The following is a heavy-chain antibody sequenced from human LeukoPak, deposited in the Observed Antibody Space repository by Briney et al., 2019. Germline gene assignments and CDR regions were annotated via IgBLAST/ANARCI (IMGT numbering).Heavy chain of an antibody. J-gene: IGHJ3*02. CDR3: ARVPILTGYYKDAFDI. Sequence: SETLSLTCAVYGGSFSGYYWSWIRQPPGKGLEWIGEINHSGSTNYNPSLKSRVTISVDTSKNQFSLKLSPVTAADTAVYYCARVPILTGYYKDAFDIWGQGTMVTVSS. V-gene: IGHV4-34*01. CDR1: GGSFSGYY. CDR2: INHSGST. D-gene: IGHD3-9*01.